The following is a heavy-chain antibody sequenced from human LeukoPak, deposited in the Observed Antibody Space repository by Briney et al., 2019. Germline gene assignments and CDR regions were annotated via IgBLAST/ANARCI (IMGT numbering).Heavy chain of an antibody. Sequence: SETLSLTYTVSGGSISSYYWSWIRQPPGKGLEWIGYIYYSGSTNYNPSLKSRVTISVDTSKNQFSLKLSSVTAADTAVYYCARVALKAFDIWGQGTMVTVSS. CDR2: IYYSGST. CDR3: ARVALKAFDI. CDR1: GGSISSYY. J-gene: IGHJ3*02. V-gene: IGHV4-59*01. D-gene: IGHD3-3*02.